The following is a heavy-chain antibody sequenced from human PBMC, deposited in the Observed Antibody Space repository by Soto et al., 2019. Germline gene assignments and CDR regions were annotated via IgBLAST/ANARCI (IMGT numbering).Heavy chain of an antibody. CDR1: GGSMSNYY. CDR2: IYNSVST. Sequence: SETLSLTCSVSGGSMSNYYWSWIRQPPGKGLEWIGNIYNSVSTNYNPSLKSQVTISGDTSKSQFSLKVSSVTAADTAVYYCARDSGAAYFDFWGQGTLVTVSS. J-gene: IGHJ4*02. CDR3: ARDSGAAYFDF. D-gene: IGHD1-26*01. V-gene: IGHV4-59*01.